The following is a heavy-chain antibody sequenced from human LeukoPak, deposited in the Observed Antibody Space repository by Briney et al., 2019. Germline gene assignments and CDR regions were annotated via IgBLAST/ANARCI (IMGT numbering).Heavy chain of an antibody. CDR3: ARFAPRGNYFDY. J-gene: IGHJ4*02. Sequence: VASVKVSCNASGYTFTGYYLHWVRQAPGQGLEWMGWINSNRGGTNYAQKFQGRVTLTRDTSISTAYMELSRLRSDDTAVYYCARFAPRGNYFDYWGQGTLVTVSS. CDR2: INSNRGGT. CDR1: GYTFTGYY. V-gene: IGHV1-2*02.